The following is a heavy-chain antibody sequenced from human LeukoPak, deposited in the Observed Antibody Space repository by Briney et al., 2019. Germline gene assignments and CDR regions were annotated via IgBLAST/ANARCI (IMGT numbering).Heavy chain of an antibody. CDR1: GVPYRIYP. V-gene: IGHV3-23*01. Sequence: PGGPLRLLCGAWGVPYRIYPVQWVRQAPGKGLEWVSTVRCDVGATYYADSVKGRFTISRDNSTSTLYLQMTRLTVDNTAFYNCADADTSGYFRFDYWGQGTLVTVSS. J-gene: IGHJ4*02. CDR3: ADADTSGYFRFDY. CDR2: VRCDVGAT. D-gene: IGHD3-22*01.